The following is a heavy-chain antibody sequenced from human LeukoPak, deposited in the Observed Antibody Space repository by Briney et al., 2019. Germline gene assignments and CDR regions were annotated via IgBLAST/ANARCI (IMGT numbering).Heavy chain of an antibody. D-gene: IGHD6-6*01. Sequence: GGSLRLSCAASGFTVSSNYMSSVRQAPGKGLEWVSVIYSGGSTYYADSGKGRFSISRDHSKNTLSLQMNSLRAHRPAFSYFARRCPYSSTWEGFDYWGQGTLVTASS. V-gene: IGHV3-66*02. CDR2: IYSGGST. CDR3: ARRCPYSSTWEGFDY. J-gene: IGHJ4*02. CDR1: GFTVSSNY.